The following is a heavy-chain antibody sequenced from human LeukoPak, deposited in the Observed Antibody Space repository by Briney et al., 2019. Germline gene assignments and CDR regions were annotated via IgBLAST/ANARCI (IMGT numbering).Heavy chain of an antibody. D-gene: IGHD3-3*01. V-gene: IGHV4-39*01. CDR1: GGSISSSSYY. Sequence: PSETLSLTCTVSGGSISSSSYYWGWIRQPPGKGLEWIGSIYYSGSTYYNPSLKSRVTISVDTSKNQFSLKLSSVIAADTAVYYCASPMLYDFWSGYYTGPWDYWGQGTLVTVSS. CDR3: ASPMLYDFWSGYYTGPWDY. CDR2: IYYSGST. J-gene: IGHJ4*02.